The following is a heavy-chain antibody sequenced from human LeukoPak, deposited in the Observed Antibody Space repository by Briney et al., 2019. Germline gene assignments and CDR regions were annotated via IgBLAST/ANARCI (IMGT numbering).Heavy chain of an antibody. V-gene: IGHV3-74*01. Sequence: AGGSLRLSCAASGLTFSAYCMFWVRQAPGKGLVWVSHINTDGTNTNYADSVKGRFTISRDNAKNTLYLQMNRLRAEDTAVYYCARDQVGVTWPIHGASWGQGTMVTVSS. CDR1: GLTFSAYC. D-gene: IGHD2-21*01. J-gene: IGHJ3*01. CDR3: ARDQVGVTWPIHGAS. CDR2: INTDGTNT.